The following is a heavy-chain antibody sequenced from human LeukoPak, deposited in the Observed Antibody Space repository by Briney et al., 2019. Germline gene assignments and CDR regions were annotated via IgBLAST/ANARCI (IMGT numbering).Heavy chain of an antibody. CDR1: GFTLSNYT. CDR3: APQQTYSPYNWFDP. V-gene: IGHV3-74*03. CDR2: IHPDGSIT. Sequence: PGGSLRLSCAASGFTLSNYTMNWVRQAPGTGLVWVSRIHPDGSITTYADSVKGRFTISRDNAKNTLYLQMNSLRAEDTAVYYCAPQQTYSPYNWFDPWGQGTLVTVSS. J-gene: IGHJ5*02. D-gene: IGHD5-12*01.